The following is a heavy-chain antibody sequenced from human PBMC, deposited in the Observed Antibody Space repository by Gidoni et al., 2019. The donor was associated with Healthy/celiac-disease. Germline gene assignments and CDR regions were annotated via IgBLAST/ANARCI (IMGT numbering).Heavy chain of an antibody. CDR1: GFTFADYA. D-gene: IGHD2-2*01. CDR2: ISWDGGST. V-gene: IGHV3-43D*03. Sequence: EVQLVESGGVVVQPGGSLRLSCAASGFTFADYAMHWVRQAPGKGLEWVSLISWDGGSTYYADSVKGRFTISRDNSKNSLYLQMNSLRAEDTALYYCAKDIARYCSSTSCYGGFDPWGQGTLVTVSS. J-gene: IGHJ5*02. CDR3: AKDIARYCSSTSCYGGFDP.